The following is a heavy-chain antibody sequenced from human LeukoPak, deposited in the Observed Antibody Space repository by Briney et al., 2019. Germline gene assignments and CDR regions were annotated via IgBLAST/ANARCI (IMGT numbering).Heavy chain of an antibody. J-gene: IGHJ3*02. CDR3: ARRIPYSSGWEYDAFDI. V-gene: IGHV4-59*08. CDR1: GGSISSYY. Sequence: PSETLSLTCTVSGGSISSYYWSWIRQPPGKGLEWIGYIYYSGSTNYNPSLKSRVTISVDTSKNQFSLKLSSVTAADTAVYYCARRIPYSSGWEYDAFDIWGQGTMVTVSS. CDR2: IYYSGST. D-gene: IGHD6-19*01.